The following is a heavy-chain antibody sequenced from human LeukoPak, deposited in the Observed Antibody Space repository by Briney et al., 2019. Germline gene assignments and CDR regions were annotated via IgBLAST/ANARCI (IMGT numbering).Heavy chain of an antibody. CDR2: INHSGST. V-gene: IGHV4-34*01. CDR3: ANSSYNGGYSSSSVDY. D-gene: IGHD6-6*01. J-gene: IGHJ4*02. CDR1: GGSFSGYY. Sequence: SETLSLTCAVYGGSFSGYYWSWIRQPPGKGLEWIGEINHSGSTNYNPSLKSRVTISVDTSKNQFSLKLSSVTAADTAVYYCANSSYNGGYSSSSVDYWGQGTLVTVSS.